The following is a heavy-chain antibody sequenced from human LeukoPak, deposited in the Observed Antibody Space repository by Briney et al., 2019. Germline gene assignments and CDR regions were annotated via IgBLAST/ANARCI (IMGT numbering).Heavy chain of an antibody. CDR2: MNPSGGST. Sequence: ASVKVSCKASGYTFTSYYMHWVRQAPGQGLEWMGIMNPSGGSTSYAQKFQGRVTMTRDTSTSTAYMELSSLRSEDTAVYYCARGPNRMYYDFWSGYFPGTRKESADAFDIWGQGTMVTVSS. CDR3: ARGPNRMYYDFWSGYFPGTRKESADAFDI. CDR1: GYTFTSYY. D-gene: IGHD3-3*01. V-gene: IGHV1-46*01. J-gene: IGHJ3*02.